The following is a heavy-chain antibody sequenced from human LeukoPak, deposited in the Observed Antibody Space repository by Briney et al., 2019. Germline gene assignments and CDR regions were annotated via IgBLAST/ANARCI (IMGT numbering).Heavy chain of an antibody. D-gene: IGHD3-16*01. CDR2: ISVSGGVR. CDR1: GYPFSSYS. J-gene: IGHJ4*02. V-gene: IGHV3-48*01. CDR3: ARGSLTFDY. Sequence: GGSLRLSCVASGYPFSSYSMNWIRQAPGKGLEWVSYISVSGGVRSYADSVKGRFTISRDNARNSLYLQMNSLRAEGTAVYYCARGSLTFDYWGQGTLVTVSS.